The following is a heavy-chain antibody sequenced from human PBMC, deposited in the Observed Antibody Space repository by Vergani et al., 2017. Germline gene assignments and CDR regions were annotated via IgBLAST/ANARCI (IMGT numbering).Heavy chain of an antibody. D-gene: IGHD1-26*01. J-gene: IGHJ4*02. CDR3: ARARGWELLFLDY. CDR2: IYTSGRT. V-gene: IGHV4-61*02. Sequence: QVQLQESGPGLVKPSQTLSLTCTVSGGSISSGSYYWSWIRQPAGKGLEWIGRIYTSGRTNYNPSLKSRVTISVDTSKNQFSLKLSSVTAADTAVYYCARARGWELLFLDYWGQGTLVTVSS. CDR1: GGSISSGSYY.